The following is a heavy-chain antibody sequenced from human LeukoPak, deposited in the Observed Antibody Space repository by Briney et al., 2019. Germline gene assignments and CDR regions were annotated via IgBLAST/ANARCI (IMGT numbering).Heavy chain of an antibody. D-gene: IGHD6-13*01. CDR3: ARVPGQLVENWFDP. J-gene: IGHJ5*02. CDR1: GGSISSSSYY. CDR2: IYYSGST. Sequence: PSETLSLTCTVSGGSISSSSYYWGWIRQPPGKGLEWIGSIYYSGSTYYNPSLKSRVTISVDTSKNQFSLKLSSVTAADTAVYYCARVPGQLVENWFDPWGQGTLVTVSS. V-gene: IGHV4-39*07.